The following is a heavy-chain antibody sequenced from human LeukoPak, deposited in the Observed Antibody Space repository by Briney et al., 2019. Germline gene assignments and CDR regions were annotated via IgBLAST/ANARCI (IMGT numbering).Heavy chain of an antibody. D-gene: IGHD2-2*01. CDR1: GYTFTSYY. CDR2: INPNSGGT. Sequence: GASVKVSCKASGYTFTSYYMHWVRQAPGQGLEWMGWINPNSGGTNYAQKFQGRVTMTRDTSISTAYMELSRLRSDDTAVYYCARDVIVIGYCSSTSCYGDGMDVWGQGTTVTVSS. J-gene: IGHJ6*02. CDR3: ARDVIVIGYCSSTSCYGDGMDV. V-gene: IGHV1-2*02.